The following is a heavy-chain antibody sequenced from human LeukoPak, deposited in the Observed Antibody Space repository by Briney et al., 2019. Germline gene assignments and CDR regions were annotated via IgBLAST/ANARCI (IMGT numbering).Heavy chain of an antibody. CDR2: IYPGDSDT. J-gene: IGHJ4*02. CDR3: ARRLKVTFGGVIVMDYFDY. V-gene: IGHV5-51*01. D-gene: IGHD3-16*02. CDR1: GYSFTSYW. Sequence: GESLKISCKGSGYSFTSYWIGWVRQMPGKGLEWMGIIYPGDSDTRYSPSFQGQVTISADKSISTAYLQWSSLKASDTAMYYCARRLKVTFGGVIVMDYFDYWGQGTLVTVSS.